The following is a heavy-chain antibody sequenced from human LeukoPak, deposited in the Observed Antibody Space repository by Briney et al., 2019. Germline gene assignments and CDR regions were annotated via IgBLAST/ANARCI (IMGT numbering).Heavy chain of an antibody. Sequence: SETLSLTCAVYGGSFSGYYWSWIRQPPGKGLEWIGEVNHSGSTNYNPSLKSRATISVDTSKNQFSLKLSSVTAADTAVYYCARSVVVPAASPRNDAFDIWGQGTMVTVSS. J-gene: IGHJ3*02. CDR3: ARSVVVPAASPRNDAFDI. V-gene: IGHV4-34*01. CDR2: VNHSGST. CDR1: GGSFSGYY. D-gene: IGHD2-2*01.